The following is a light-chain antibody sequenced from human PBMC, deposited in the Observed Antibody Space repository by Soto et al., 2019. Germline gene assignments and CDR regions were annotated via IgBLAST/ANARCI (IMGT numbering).Light chain of an antibody. CDR1: SSDVGGYNY. Sequence: QSARTQPASVSGSPGQSITISCTGTSSDVGGYNYVSWYQQHPGKAPKLMIYDDSTRPSGVSNRFSGSKSGNTASLTISGLQAEDEADYYCSTYTSSSTRVFGGGTKLTVL. CDR3: STYTSSSTRV. CDR2: DDS. V-gene: IGLV2-14*01. J-gene: IGLJ2*01.